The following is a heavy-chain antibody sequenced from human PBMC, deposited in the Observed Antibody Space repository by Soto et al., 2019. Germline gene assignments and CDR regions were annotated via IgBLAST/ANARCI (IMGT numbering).Heavy chain of an antibody. CDR2: IIPILGIA. J-gene: IGHJ4*02. CDR1: GGTFSSYT. D-gene: IGHD6-13*01. Sequence: QVQLVQSGAEVKKPGSSVKVSCKASGGTFSSYTISWVRQAPGQGLEWMGRIIPILGIANYAQKFQGRVTITADKSPSTAYMELSSLRYEDTAVYYCASSGSIWYDYWSQGTLVTVSS. CDR3: ASSGSIWYDY. V-gene: IGHV1-69*02.